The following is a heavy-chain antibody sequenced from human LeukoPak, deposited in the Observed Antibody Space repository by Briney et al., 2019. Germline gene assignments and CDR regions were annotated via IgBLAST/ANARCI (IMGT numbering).Heavy chain of an antibody. J-gene: IGHJ4*02. CDR3: ARADAGY. D-gene: IGHD3-10*01. V-gene: IGHV4-59*08. CDR2: IYYSGST. Sequence: SETLSLTCTVSGGSMSSYYWSWIRQSPGKGLEWIGYIYYSGSTNYNPSLKSRVTISVDTSKNQFSLELTSVTAADTAVYYCARADAGYWGQGTLVTVSS. CDR1: GGSMSSYY.